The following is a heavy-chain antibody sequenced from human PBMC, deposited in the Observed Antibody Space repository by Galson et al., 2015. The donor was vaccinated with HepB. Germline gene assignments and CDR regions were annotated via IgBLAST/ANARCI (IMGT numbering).Heavy chain of an antibody. Sequence: SVKVSCKASGYTFTSYDIDWVRQATGQGLEWMGWMNPNSGNTGYAQKFQGRVTMTRNTSISTAYMELSSLRSEDTAVYYCARVFPPNYDYVWGSYRDSDYWGQGTLVTVSS. CDR3: ARVFPPNYDYVWGSYRDSDY. D-gene: IGHD3-16*02. CDR2: MNPNSGNT. V-gene: IGHV1-8*01. J-gene: IGHJ4*02. CDR1: GYTFTSYD.